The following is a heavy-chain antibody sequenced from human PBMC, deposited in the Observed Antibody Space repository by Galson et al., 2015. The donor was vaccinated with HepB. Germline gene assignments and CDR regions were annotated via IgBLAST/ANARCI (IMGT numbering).Heavy chain of an antibody. D-gene: IGHD6-19*01. CDR3: VRGGGEGSSGWNPTSGVNWFDP. CDR2: IWFDGSNK. J-gene: IGHJ5*02. CDR1: GFTFSSYA. V-gene: IGHV3-33*01. Sequence: SLRLSCAASGFTFSSYAMHWVRQAPGKGLEWVAIIWFDGSNKYYADSVKGRFTISRDNSKNTLDLQMNSLRAEDTAVYFCVRGGGEGSSGWNPTSGVNWFDPWGQGTLVIVSS.